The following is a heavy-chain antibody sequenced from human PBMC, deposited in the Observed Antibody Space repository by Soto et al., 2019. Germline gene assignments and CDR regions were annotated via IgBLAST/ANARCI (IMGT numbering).Heavy chain of an antibody. CDR1: GNTSTKYE. V-gene: IGHV1-8*01. CDR3: ARGRGGHCAGGKCNRWLDP. CDR2: MNPNTGDT. D-gene: IGHD2-21*01. J-gene: IGHJ5*02. Sequence: QEQLVQSGAEVKKPGASVKVSCKASGNTSTKYETIWVRQATGQGPEWMGWMNPNTGDTVYAQKFQGRVTLTRDTSISTAYMELSSLRYDDTAVYYCARGRGGHCAGGKCNRWLDPWGQGTLVTVSS.